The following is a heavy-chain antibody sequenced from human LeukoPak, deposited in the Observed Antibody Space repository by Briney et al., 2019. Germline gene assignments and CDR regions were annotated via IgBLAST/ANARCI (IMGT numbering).Heavy chain of an antibody. CDR2: ITATGDTA. D-gene: IGHD6-19*01. CDR1: GFTFTKCA. J-gene: IGHJ4*02. CDR3: AGDRNSDWYSPLDY. V-gene: IGHV3-23*01. Sequence: TGGSLRLFCVASGFTFTKCAMSWIRQASGKGLDCVAIITATGDTAYHADSVKGRFTISRDNSRNTVYMRIDSLRAEDTAIYYCAGDRNSDWYSPLDYWGQGSQVTVSS.